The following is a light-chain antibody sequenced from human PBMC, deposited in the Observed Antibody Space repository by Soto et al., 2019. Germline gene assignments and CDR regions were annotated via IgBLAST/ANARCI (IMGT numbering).Light chain of an antibody. J-gene: IGKJ2*01. Sequence: DIQMTQSPSSLSASVGDRVTITCQASHNINNYLNWCRQKPGKAPELLIYDASSLKTGVPSRFSASGPGTDFTFTISSLLPEDVATYFCQQYDDLPYTFGQGTKLEIK. CDR1: HNINNY. CDR3: QQYDDLPYT. V-gene: IGKV1-33*01. CDR2: DAS.